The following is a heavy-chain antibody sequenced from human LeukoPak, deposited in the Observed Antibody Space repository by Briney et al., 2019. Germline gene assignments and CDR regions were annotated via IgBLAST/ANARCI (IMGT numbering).Heavy chain of an antibody. Sequence: GGSLRLSCEASGFTFTSYGMHWVRQAPGKGREWVAFIRYDGSDKYYADSVRGRFTVSRDNSKNTLYLQMNSLRPEDTAVYYCAKDGPTWDYWGQGTLVTVSS. J-gene: IGHJ4*02. CDR2: IRYDGSDK. V-gene: IGHV3-30*02. CDR3: AKDGPTWDY. CDR1: GFTFTSYG.